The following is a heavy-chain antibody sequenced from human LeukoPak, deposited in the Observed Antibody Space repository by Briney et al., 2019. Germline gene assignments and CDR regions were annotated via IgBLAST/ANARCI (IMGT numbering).Heavy chain of an antibody. V-gene: IGHV3-48*04. Sequence: GGSLRLSCAASGFTFSSYSMNWVRQAPGKGLEWVSYISSSSSTIYYADSVKGRFTISRDNAKNSLYLQMNSLRAEDTAVYYCARVAMIVVAPGGGWFDPWGQGTLVTVSS. CDR1: GFTFSSYS. J-gene: IGHJ5*02. CDR2: ISSSSSTI. D-gene: IGHD3-22*01. CDR3: ARVAMIVVAPGGGWFDP.